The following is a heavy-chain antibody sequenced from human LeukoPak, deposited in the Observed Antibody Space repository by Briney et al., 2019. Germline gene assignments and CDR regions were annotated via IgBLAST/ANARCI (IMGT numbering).Heavy chain of an antibody. CDR1: GFTFNTYT. V-gene: IGHV3-48*01. CDR3: ARERRSSWYPYDAFDI. J-gene: IGHJ3*02. Sequence: GGSLRLSCAASGFTFNTYTMNWVRQAPGKGLEWVSYISGSSGIIDYADSVKGRFTISRDNSKNTLYLQMNSLRAEDTAVYYCARERRSSWYPYDAFDIWGQGTMVTVSS. D-gene: IGHD6-13*01. CDR2: ISGSSGII.